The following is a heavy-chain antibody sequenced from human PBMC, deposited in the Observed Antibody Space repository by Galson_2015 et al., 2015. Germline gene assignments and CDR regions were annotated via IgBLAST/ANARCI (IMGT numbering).Heavy chain of an antibody. Sequence: SLRLSCAASGFTFSSYGMHWVRQAPVKGLEWVAVIWYDGSNKYYADSVKGRFTISRDNSKNTLYLQMNSLRAEDTAVCYCARVGAQLVPDYWGQGTLVTVSS. CDR1: GFTFSSYG. D-gene: IGHD6-6*01. J-gene: IGHJ4*02. V-gene: IGHV3-33*01. CDR2: IWYDGSNK. CDR3: ARVGAQLVPDY.